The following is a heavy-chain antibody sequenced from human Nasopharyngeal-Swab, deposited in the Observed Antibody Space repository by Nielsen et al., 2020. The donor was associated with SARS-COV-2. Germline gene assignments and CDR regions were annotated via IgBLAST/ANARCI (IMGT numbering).Heavy chain of an antibody. CDR2: IYYSGST. D-gene: IGHD3-9*01. CDR3: ARESVLRYFDWEYYYYGMDV. V-gene: IGHV4-39*02. Sequence: RQAPGKGLEWIGSIYYSGSTYYNPSFKSRVTISVDTSKNQFSLKLSSVTAADTAVYYCARESVLRYFDWEYYYYGMDVWGQGTTVTVSS. J-gene: IGHJ6*02.